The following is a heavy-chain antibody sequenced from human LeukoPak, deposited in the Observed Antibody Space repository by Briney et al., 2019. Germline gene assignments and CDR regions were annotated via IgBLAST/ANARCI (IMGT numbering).Heavy chain of an antibody. V-gene: IGHV4-34*01. CDR2: IDHSGGT. J-gene: IGHJ4*02. Sequence: TSETLSLTCAVYGGSFSGYYWSWIRQSPGKRLEWIGEIDHSGGTNYSPSLKSRVTISVDTSKNQFSLKLNSVTAADTAVYYCVRGQTGPRLHYWGQGTLVTVSS. CDR1: GGSFSGYY. D-gene: IGHD2-15*01. CDR3: VRGQTGPRLHY.